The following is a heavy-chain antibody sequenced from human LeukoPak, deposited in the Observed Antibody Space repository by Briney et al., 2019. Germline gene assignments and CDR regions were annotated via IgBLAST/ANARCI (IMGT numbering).Heavy chain of an antibody. D-gene: IGHD6-19*01. V-gene: IGHV1-2*02. CDR2: INPNSGGT. J-gene: IGHJ3*02. CDR3: ARDDLRGWYSAAI. Sequence: ASVKVSCKASGYTFTGYYMHWVRQAPGQGLEWMGWINPNSGGTNYAQKFQGRVTMTRDTSISTAYMELSRLRSDDTAVYYCARDDLRGWYSAAIWGQGTMVTVSS. CDR1: GYTFTGYY.